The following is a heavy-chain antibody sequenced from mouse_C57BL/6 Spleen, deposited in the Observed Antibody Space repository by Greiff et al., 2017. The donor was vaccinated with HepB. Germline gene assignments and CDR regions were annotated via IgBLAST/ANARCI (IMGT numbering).Heavy chain of an antibody. J-gene: IGHJ4*01. D-gene: IGHD4-1*01. Sequence: QVQLQQPGAELVKPGASVKMSCKASGYTFTSYWITWVKQRPGQGLAWIGDIYPGSGSTNYNEKFKSKATLTVDTSSSTAYMQLSSLTSEDSAVYYCARRGTGPYYAMDYWGQGTSVTVSS. CDR1: GYTFTSYW. CDR3: ARRGTGPYYAMDY. CDR2: IYPGSGST. V-gene: IGHV1-55*01.